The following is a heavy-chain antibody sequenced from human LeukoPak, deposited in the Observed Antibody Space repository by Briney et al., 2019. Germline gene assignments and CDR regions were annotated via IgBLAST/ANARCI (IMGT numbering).Heavy chain of an antibody. CDR2: IYYTGST. D-gene: IGHD3-22*01. CDR1: GVSITNYY. V-gene: IGHV4-59*01. CDR3: AGGGDSGGYYYPMFDY. J-gene: IGHJ4*02. Sequence: SETLSLTCTVSGVSITNYYWNWIRQPPGKGLEWIGYIYYTGSTNYNLSLRSRVTISVDTSKNQFSLKLTSATAADTAVYFCAGGGDSGGYYYPMFDYWGRGTLVTVSS.